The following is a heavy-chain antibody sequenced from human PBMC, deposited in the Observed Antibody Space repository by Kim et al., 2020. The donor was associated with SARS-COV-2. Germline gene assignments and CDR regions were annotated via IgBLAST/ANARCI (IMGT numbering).Heavy chain of an antibody. CDR1: GFTFSSYA. D-gene: IGHD3-22*01. Sequence: GGSLRLSCAASGFTFSSYAMSWVRQAPGKGLEWVSAISGSGGSTYYADSVKGRFTISRDNSKNTLYLQMNSLRAEDTAVYYWAKANAYDSSVTPYFQHWGQGTLVTVSS. CDR2: ISGSGGST. CDR3: AKANAYDSSVTPYFQH. V-gene: IGHV3-23*01. J-gene: IGHJ1*01.